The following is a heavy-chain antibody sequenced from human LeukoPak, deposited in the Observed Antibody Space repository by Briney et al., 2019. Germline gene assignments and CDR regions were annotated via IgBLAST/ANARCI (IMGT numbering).Heavy chain of an antibody. CDR3: AKDGRRFWGSFDI. CDR2: ISWNSGSI. V-gene: IGHV3-9*01. D-gene: IGHD3-16*01. J-gene: IGHJ3*02. CDR1: GFTFDDYA. Sequence: GGSLRLSCAASGFTFDDYAMPWVRQAPGKGLEWVSGISWNSGSIGYADSVKGRFTISRDNAKNSLYLQMNSLRAEDTALYYCAKDGRRFWGSFDIWGQGTMVTVSS.